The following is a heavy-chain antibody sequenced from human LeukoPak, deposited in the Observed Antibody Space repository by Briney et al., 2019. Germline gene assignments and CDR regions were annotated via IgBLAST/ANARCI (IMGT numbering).Heavy chain of an antibody. D-gene: IGHD6-13*01. Sequence: GASVKVSCKASGYTFTSYGISWVRQAPGQGLEWMGWISAYNGNTNYAQKLQGRVTMTTDTSTSTAYMELRSLRSDDTAVYYCARRVEYSSSWYYFDYWGQGTLVTVSS. J-gene: IGHJ4*02. CDR2: ISAYNGNT. CDR1: GYTFTSYG. V-gene: IGHV1-18*01. CDR3: ARRVEYSSSWYYFDY.